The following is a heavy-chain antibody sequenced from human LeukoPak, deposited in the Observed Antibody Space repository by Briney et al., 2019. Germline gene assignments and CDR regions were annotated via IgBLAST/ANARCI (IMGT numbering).Heavy chain of an antibody. CDR3: ARGPYVQAHNWFDP. D-gene: IGHD3-16*01. J-gene: IGHJ5*02. Sequence: GGSLRLSCAASGFTFSSYSMNWVRQAPGKGLEWVSSISSSSSYIYYADSVKGRFTISRDNAKNSLYLQMNSLRAEDTAVYYRARGPYVQAHNWFDPWGQGTLVTVSS. CDR2: ISSSSSYI. V-gene: IGHV3-21*01. CDR1: GFTFSSYS.